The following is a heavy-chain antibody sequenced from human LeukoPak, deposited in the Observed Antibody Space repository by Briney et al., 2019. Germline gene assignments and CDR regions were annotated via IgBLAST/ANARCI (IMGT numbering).Heavy chain of an antibody. Sequence: PGGSLRLSCAASGFTFSSYEMNWVRQAPGKGLEWVSYISSSGSTIYYADSVKGRFTISRDNAKNSLYLQMNSLRAEDTAVYYCARDRPRVGDIVVVVAKDGMDVWGKGTTVTVSS. CDR1: GFTFSSYE. CDR2: ISSSGSTI. CDR3: ARDRPRVGDIVVVVAKDGMDV. V-gene: IGHV3-48*03. J-gene: IGHJ6*04. D-gene: IGHD2-15*01.